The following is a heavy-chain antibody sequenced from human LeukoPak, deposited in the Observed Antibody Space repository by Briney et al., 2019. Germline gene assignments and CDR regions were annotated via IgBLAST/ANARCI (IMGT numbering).Heavy chain of an antibody. D-gene: IGHD3-22*01. CDR1: GGSISSYY. CDR3: ARDKGSYYDSSGYYYYFDY. J-gene: IGHJ4*02. V-gene: IGHV4-59*01. CDR2: INYSGST. Sequence: PSETLSLTCTVSGGSISSYYWSWIRQPPGKGLEWIGYINYSGSTNYNPSLKSRVTISVDTSKNQFSLKLSSVTAADTAVYYCARDKGSYYDSSGYYYYFDYWGQGTLVTVSS.